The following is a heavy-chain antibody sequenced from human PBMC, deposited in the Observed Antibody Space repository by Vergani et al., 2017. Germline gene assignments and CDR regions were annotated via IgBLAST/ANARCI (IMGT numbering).Heavy chain of an antibody. Sequence: QVQLQESGPGLVKPSQTLSLTCTVSGGSISSGSYYWSWIRQPAGKGLEWIGRIYTSGSTNYNPSLKSRVTISVDTSKNQFSLKLSSVTAADTAVYYCARAEVAVVTPQPHYDYYYGMDVWGQGTTVTVSS. CDR3: ARAEVAVVTPQPHYDYYYGMDV. V-gene: IGHV4-61*02. CDR1: GGSISSGSYY. CDR2: IYTSGST. D-gene: IGHD4-23*01. J-gene: IGHJ6*02.